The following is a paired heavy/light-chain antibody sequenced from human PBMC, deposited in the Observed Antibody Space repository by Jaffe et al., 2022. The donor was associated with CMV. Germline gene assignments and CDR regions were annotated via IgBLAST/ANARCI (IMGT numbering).Heavy chain of an antibody. J-gene: IGHJ3*01. V-gene: IGHV3-7*03. CDR2: INQDGTEK. CDR1: GFTFSNYW. D-gene: IGHD3-10*01. CDR3: AKNPYLGRREYSGVFDV. Sequence: EVYLVESGGGLVQPGGSLRLSCIASGFTFSNYWMTWVRQAPGKGLEWLASINQDGTEKHYVDSVQGRFTVSRDNAKNSLYLQMSGLRGDDTAVYYCAKNPYLGRREYSGVFDVWGQGTMVFVSP.
Light chain of an antibody. J-gene: IGKJ4*01. CDR2: EAS. V-gene: IGKV3-15*01. CDR3: HQYNKWPLT. CDR1: QIINNN. Sequence: EVVVTQSPAALSVSPGEGVTLSCRASQIINNNLAWYQQKPGQAPRLVIYEASTRATGMPARFSGSGWGTEFTLTISSLQSEDFAVYYCHQYNKWPLTFGGGTKVEI.